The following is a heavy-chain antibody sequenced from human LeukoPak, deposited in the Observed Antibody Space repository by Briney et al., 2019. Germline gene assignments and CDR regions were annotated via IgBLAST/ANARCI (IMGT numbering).Heavy chain of an antibody. J-gene: IGHJ6*02. V-gene: IGHV3-53*04. CDR2: IYSGGST. CDR1: GFTVSSNY. D-gene: IGHD2-15*01. Sequence: GGSLRLSCAASGFTVSSNYMSWVRQAPGKGLEWVSVIYSGGSTYYADSVRGRFTISRHSSKNSLYLQMNSLRPEDTAVYYCARECGGSCFGGMDVWGQGATVTVSS. CDR3: ARECGGSCFGGMDV.